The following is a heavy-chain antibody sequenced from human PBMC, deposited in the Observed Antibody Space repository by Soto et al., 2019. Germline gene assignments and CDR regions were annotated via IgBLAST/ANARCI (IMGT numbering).Heavy chain of an antibody. Sequence: QVQLQESGPGLVKPSETLSLTCTVSGGSISSYYWTWIRQPAGKGLEWIGRIYTSGSTNYNPSLKSRVTMSIDTSKNQISLNLNSVTAADTAVYYCARVGMTGTVLGSWFDPWGQGTLVTVSS. CDR1: GGSISSYY. V-gene: IGHV4-4*07. D-gene: IGHD3-9*01. CDR3: ARVGMTGTVLGSWFDP. J-gene: IGHJ5*02. CDR2: IYTSGST.